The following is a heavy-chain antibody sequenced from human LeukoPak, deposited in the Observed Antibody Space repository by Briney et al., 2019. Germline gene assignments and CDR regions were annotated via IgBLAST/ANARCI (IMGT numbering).Heavy chain of an antibody. CDR1: GFTVSSYY. CDR3: AKDIYPYDGRDAFDI. D-gene: IGHD3-3*01. V-gene: IGHV3-23*01. Sequence: GGSLRLSCAASGFTVSSYYMNWVRQAPGKELEWVSVISGSGGSTYYADSVKGRFTISRDNSKNTLYLQMNSLRAEDTAVYYCAKDIYPYDGRDAFDIWGQGTMVTVSS. J-gene: IGHJ3*02. CDR2: ISGSGGST.